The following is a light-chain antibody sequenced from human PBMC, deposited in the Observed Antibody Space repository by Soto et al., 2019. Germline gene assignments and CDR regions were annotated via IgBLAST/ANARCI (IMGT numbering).Light chain of an antibody. V-gene: IGKV3-20*01. J-gene: IGKJ2*01. Sequence: EIVLTQSSGTLSLSPGERATLSCRASQSVSSSYLAWYQQKPGQAPRLLIYAASSRATCIPDRFSGSGSGTDFTLTISRLEPEDFAVYYCPQYGSSPPYTFGQGTKLEIK. CDR3: PQYGSSPPYT. CDR2: AAS. CDR1: QSVSSSY.